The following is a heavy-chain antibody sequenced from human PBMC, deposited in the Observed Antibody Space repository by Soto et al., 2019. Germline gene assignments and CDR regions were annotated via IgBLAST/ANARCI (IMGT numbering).Heavy chain of an antibody. Sequence: GGSXRLACASSGFTFSNYAMSWVRQAPGKGLEWVSAISGSGGCTYYADSVKGRFTIHRDNSKNTLYLQMSSLRAEDTDVYYCEKDRERSWEGPSWGQGTLVTVSS. CDR2: ISGSGGCT. CDR3: EKDRERSWEGPS. J-gene: IGHJ4*02. CDR1: GFTFSNYA. D-gene: IGHD1-26*01. V-gene: IGHV3-23*01.